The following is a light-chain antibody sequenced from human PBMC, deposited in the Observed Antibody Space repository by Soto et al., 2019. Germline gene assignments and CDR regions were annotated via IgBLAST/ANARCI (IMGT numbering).Light chain of an antibody. J-gene: IGKJ1*01. V-gene: IGKV3-20*01. CDR2: GAS. CDR3: QACSYSGAWT. Sequence: EIVLTQSPGTLSLSPGERATLSCRASQPVSSTYLAWYQQKPGQAPRLLIYGASTRATGIPDRFSGSGSGTDFTLTISRLEGDDVAVFCCQACSYSGAWTCGQGANVVIK. CDR1: QPVSSTY.